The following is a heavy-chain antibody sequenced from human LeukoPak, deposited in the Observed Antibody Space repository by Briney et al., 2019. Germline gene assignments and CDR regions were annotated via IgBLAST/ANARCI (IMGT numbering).Heavy chain of an antibody. D-gene: IGHD2-15*01. V-gene: IGHV3-7*01. CDR3: ARDVPGYCSGNSCYPGHH. CDR2: IKQDGSEQ. Sequence: PSGGSLRLSCAASGFTFSTYWMSWVRQAPGKGLEWVANIKQDGSEQYYVDSVKGRFTISRDNAKNSLSLQMNSLRAEDTAVYYCARDVPGYCSGNSCYPGHHWGHGTLVTVSS. CDR1: GFTFSTYW. J-gene: IGHJ5*02.